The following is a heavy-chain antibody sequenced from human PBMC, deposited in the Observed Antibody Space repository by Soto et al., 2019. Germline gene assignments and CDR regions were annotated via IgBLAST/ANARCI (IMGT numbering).Heavy chain of an antibody. V-gene: IGHV3-11*01. CDR1: GFTSSDYY. Sequence: QVQLVESGGGLVKPGGSLRLSCAASGFTSSDYYMSWIRQAPGKGLEWVSYISSSGSIIYNADSVKGRFTVSRDTAKNSLYLQMNSLRAEDTAVYYCARDRSGSWYGRGYHYYGMDVWGQGTTVTVSS. CDR2: ISSSGSII. J-gene: IGHJ6*02. D-gene: IGHD6-13*01. CDR3: ARDRSGSWYGRGYHYYGMDV.